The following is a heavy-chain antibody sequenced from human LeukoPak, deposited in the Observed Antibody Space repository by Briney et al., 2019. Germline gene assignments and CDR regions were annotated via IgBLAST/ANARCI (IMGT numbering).Heavy chain of an antibody. Sequence: GGSLRFSCAASGFTFSSYAMSWVRQAPGKGLEWVSAISGSGGSTYYADSVKGRFTISRDNSKNTLYLQMNSLRAEDTAVYYCAKDRAMVRGVIRFGAFDIWGQGTMVTVSS. J-gene: IGHJ3*02. D-gene: IGHD3-10*01. CDR3: AKDRAMVRGVIRFGAFDI. V-gene: IGHV3-23*01. CDR1: GFTFSSYA. CDR2: ISGSGGST.